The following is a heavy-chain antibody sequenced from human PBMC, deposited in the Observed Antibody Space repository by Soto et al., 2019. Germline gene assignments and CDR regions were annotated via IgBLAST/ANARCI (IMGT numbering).Heavy chain of an antibody. CDR2: IKDDGSEK. Sequence: EVQLVESGGGLVQPGGSLRLYCLASEFTFNTYWMNWVRQAPGRGLEWVANIKDDGSEKNYMDSVKGRFTISRDNAKNSLYLQMNSLRGEDTAVYSCARDWGTPGRGSAVGYYYHYGMDVWGQGTTVTVSS. D-gene: IGHD6-19*01. CDR3: ARDWGTPGRGSAVGYYYHYGMDV. J-gene: IGHJ6*02. CDR1: EFTFNTYW. V-gene: IGHV3-7*05.